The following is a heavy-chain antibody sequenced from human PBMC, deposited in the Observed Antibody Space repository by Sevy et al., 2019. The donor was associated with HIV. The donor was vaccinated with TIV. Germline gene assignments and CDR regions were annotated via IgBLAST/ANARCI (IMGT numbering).Heavy chain of an antibody. CDR2: VSWNSRNI. D-gene: IGHD2-21*01. CDR3: AKDINRGCDGVNCYSYYYYFYGLDV. CDR1: GFPFNDHA. V-gene: IGHV3-9*01. Sequence: GGSLRLSCAASGFPFNDHAMHWVRQVPGKGLEWVSGVSWNSRNIGYADSVKGRFTISRDNARHFLYLEMNSLRPEDTALYYCAKDINRGCDGVNCYSYYYYFYGLDVWGQGTMVTVSS. J-gene: IGHJ6*02.